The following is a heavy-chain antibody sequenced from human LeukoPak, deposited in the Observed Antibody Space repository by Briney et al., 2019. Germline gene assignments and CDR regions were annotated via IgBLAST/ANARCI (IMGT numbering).Heavy chain of an antibody. Sequence: GGSLRLSCAVSGFTFTTYSMNWVRQAPGKGLEWVAVISYDGSNKYYADSVKGRFTISRDNSKNTLYLQMNSLRAEDTAVYYCARAGVVVAARGVAFDIWGQGTMVTVSS. D-gene: IGHD2-15*01. CDR1: GFTFTTYS. CDR3: ARAGVVVAARGVAFDI. J-gene: IGHJ3*02. CDR2: ISYDGSNK. V-gene: IGHV3-30*03.